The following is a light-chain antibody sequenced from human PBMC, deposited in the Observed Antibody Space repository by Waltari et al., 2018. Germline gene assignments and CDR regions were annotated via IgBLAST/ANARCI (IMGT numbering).Light chain of an antibody. J-gene: IGLJ2*01. V-gene: IGLV1-44*01. Sequence: QSVLTQPPSASGTPGQRVTIPCSGSSSNIGSTTVTWYQQLPGTAPKLLIYSNNQRPSGVPDRFSGSKSGTSASLAISGLQSEDEADYYCAAWDDSLKTVIFGGGTKLTVL. CDR3: AAWDDSLKTVI. CDR1: SSNIGSTT. CDR2: SNN.